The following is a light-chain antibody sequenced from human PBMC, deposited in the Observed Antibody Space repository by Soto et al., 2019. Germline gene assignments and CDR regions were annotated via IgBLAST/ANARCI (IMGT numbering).Light chain of an antibody. V-gene: IGKV3-20*01. CDR2: GAS. Sequence: EIVLTQSPCTLSLSPGERATLSCRASQSVSSSYLAWYQQKPGQAPRLLIYGASSRATGIPDRFSGSGSGTDFTLTISRLEPEDFAVYYCQHYGTSPLTFGGGTKVEIK. CDR3: QHYGTSPLT. J-gene: IGKJ4*01. CDR1: QSVSSSY.